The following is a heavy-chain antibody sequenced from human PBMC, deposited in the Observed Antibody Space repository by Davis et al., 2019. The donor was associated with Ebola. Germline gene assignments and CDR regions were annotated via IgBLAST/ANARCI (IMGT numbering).Heavy chain of an antibody. V-gene: IGHV3-66*01. CDR3: ARDSSGQTKGTFDY. CDR1: GFTFSDYY. D-gene: IGHD6-19*01. CDR2: IYSGGST. Sequence: GESLKISCAASGFTFSDYYMSWVRQAPGKGLEWVSVIYSGGSTYYADSVKGRFTISRDNSKNTLYLQMNSLRAEDTAVYYCARDSSGQTKGTFDYWGQGTLVTVSS. J-gene: IGHJ4*02.